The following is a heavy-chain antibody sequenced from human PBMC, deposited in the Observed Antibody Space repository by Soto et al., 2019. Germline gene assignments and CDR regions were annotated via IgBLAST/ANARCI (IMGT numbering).Heavy chain of an antibody. Sequence: SVKVSCKASGGTFSSYAISWVRQAPEQGLEWMGGIIPIFGTANYAQKFQGRVTITADESTSTAYMELSSLRSEDTAVYYCARDLRTTVTTDYYYGMDVWGQGTTVTVSS. J-gene: IGHJ6*02. CDR1: GGTFSSYA. CDR3: ARDLRTTVTTDYYYGMDV. D-gene: IGHD4-17*01. CDR2: IIPIFGTA. V-gene: IGHV1-69*13.